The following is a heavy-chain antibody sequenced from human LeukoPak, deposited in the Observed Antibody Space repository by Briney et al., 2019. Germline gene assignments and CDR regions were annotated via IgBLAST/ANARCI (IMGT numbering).Heavy chain of an antibody. CDR1: GGSFSGYY. D-gene: IGHD3-3*01. Sequence: SETLSLTCAVYGGSFSGYYWSWIRQPPGKGLEWIGEINHSGSTNYNPSLKSRVTISVDTSKNQFSLKLSSVTAADTAVYYCARAYDFWSGFPGWFDPWGQGTLVTVSS. CDR3: ARAYDFWSGFPGWFDP. CDR2: INHSGST. J-gene: IGHJ5*02. V-gene: IGHV4-34*01.